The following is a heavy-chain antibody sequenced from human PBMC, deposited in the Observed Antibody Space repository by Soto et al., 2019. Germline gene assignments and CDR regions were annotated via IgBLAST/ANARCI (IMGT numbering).Heavy chain of an antibody. Sequence: SETLSLTCTVSGGSISSYYWSWIRQPPGKGLEWIGYIYYSGSTNYNPSLKSRVTISVDMSKNQFSLKLSSVTAADTAVYYCAVSMVRGVMTLDPWGQGTLVTVSS. D-gene: IGHD3-10*01. J-gene: IGHJ5*02. CDR1: GGSISSYY. CDR2: IYYSGST. CDR3: AVSMVRGVMTLDP. V-gene: IGHV4-59*12.